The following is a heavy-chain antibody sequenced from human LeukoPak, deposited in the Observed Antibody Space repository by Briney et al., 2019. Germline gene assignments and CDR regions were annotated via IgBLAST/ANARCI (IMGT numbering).Heavy chain of an antibody. D-gene: IGHD5-18*01. Sequence: SETLSLTCTVSGGSMSNSSYYWGWIRQPPGKGLEWIGSIYYTGSTYYNPSLKSRVTISVDTSKNQFSLKLSSVTAADTAVYYCARVRIQLWFREAFDIWGQGTMVTVSS. J-gene: IGHJ3*02. CDR1: GGSMSNSSYY. CDR2: IYYTGST. V-gene: IGHV4-39*07. CDR3: ARVRIQLWFREAFDI.